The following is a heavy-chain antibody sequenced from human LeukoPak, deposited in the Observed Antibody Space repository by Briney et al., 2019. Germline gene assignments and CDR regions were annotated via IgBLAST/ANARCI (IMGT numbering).Heavy chain of an antibody. J-gene: IGHJ5*02. CDR2: INQDGSEK. D-gene: IGHD3-3*01. CDR3: ARVITIFGVDGGWFDP. V-gene: IGHV3-7*01. CDR1: GFTFSSYW. Sequence: GGSLRLSCAASGFTFSSYWMSWVRQPPGKGLEWVANINQDGSEKYYVDSVKGRFTISGDNAKNTLYLQMNSLRAEATAVYYCARVITIFGVDGGWFDPWGQGTLVTVSS.